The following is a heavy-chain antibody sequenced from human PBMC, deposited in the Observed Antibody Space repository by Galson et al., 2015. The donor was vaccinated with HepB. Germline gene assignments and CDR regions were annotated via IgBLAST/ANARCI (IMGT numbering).Heavy chain of an antibody. CDR2: MNTNTGKP. D-gene: IGHD3-3*01. CDR3: ARSPLRFLDWLPYYDYYYMDV. V-gene: IGHV7-4-1*02. J-gene: IGHJ6*03. CDR1: GYTFTDYV. Sequence: SVKVSCKASGYTFTDYVVNWVRQAPGQGLEWMGWMNTNTGKPTYAPGLAGRFVFSLDTSVTTAYLQISSLETDDTAVYYCARSPLRFLDWLPYYDYYYMDVWGEGTTVTASS.